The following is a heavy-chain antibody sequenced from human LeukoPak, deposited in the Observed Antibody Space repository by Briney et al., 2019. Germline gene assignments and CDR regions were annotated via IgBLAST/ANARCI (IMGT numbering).Heavy chain of an antibody. J-gene: IGHJ4*02. CDR2: IDYSGSA. Sequence: SETLSLTCTVSGGSISSYYWSWIRQPPGKGLEWIGYIDYSGSANYNPSLKSRVTISVDTSKSQFSLRLSSVTVADTALYYCARAGGGYSYDYWGQGTLVTVSS. V-gene: IGHV4-59*01. D-gene: IGHD5-18*01. CDR1: GGSISSYY. CDR3: ARAGGGYSYDY.